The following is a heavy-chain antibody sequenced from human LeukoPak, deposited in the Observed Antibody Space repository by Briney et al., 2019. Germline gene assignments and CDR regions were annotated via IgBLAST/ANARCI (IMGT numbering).Heavy chain of an antibody. D-gene: IGHD2-8*02. J-gene: IGHJ2*01. CDR3: ARVEDGKVLVDL. CDR2: LSSSSSTI. CDR1: GFTFSSYS. Sequence: QSGGSLRLSCAASGFTFSSYSMNWVRQAPGKGLEWVSYLSSSSSTIYYADSVKGRFTISRDNAKNSLYLQMNSLRAEDTAVYYCARVEDGKVLVDLWGRGTLVTVSS. V-gene: IGHV3-48*01.